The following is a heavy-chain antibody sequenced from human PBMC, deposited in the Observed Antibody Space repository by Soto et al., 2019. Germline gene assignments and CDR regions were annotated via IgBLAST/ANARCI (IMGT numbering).Heavy chain of an antibody. D-gene: IGHD3-22*01. CDR2: ISSSSSTI. Sequence: HPGGSLRLSCAASGFTFSSYSMNWVRQAPGKGLEWVSYISSSSSTIYYADSVKGRFTISRDNAKNSLYLQMNSLRDEDTAVYYCASETYYYDSSGYYYPPYYGMDVWGQGTTVTVSS. V-gene: IGHV3-48*02. CDR3: ASETYYYDSSGYYYPPYYGMDV. J-gene: IGHJ6*02. CDR1: GFTFSSYS.